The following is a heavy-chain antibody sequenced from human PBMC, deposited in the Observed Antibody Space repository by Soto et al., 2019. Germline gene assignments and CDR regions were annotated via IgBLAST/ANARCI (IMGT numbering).Heavy chain of an antibody. V-gene: IGHV3-49*03. D-gene: IGHD3-9*01. J-gene: IGHJ4*02. CDR1: GFTFGDFA. CDR3: TRDSYDTLTGYYSDY. Sequence: GGSLRLSCTTSGFTFGDFAMSWFRQAPGKGLEWVGFIRSKAYGGTTEYAASVKGRFTISRDDSKTIAYLQMNSLKTEDTAMYYCTRDSYDTLTGYYSDYWGQGTLVTVSS. CDR2: IRSKAYGGTT.